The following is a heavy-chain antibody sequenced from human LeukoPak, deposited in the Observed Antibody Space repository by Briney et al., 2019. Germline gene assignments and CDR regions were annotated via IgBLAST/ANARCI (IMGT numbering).Heavy chain of an antibody. J-gene: IGHJ4*02. D-gene: IGHD6-6*01. Sequence: GGSLRLSCAASGFTVSSNYMSWVRQAPGKGLEWVSVIYSGGSTYYADSVKGRFTISRDNSKNTLYLQMNSLRAEDTAVYYCAKGLVRYSSSSYFDYWGQGTLVTVSS. CDR1: GFTVSSNY. CDR3: AKGLVRYSSSSYFDY. V-gene: IGHV3-66*01. CDR2: IYSGGST.